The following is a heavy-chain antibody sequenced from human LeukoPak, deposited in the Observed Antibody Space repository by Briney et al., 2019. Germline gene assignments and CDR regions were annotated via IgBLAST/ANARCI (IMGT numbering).Heavy chain of an antibody. CDR2: IHYIGRT. CDR1: GGSISSYY. V-gene: IGHV4-59*08. J-gene: IGHJ5*01. Sequence: SETLSLTCNVSGGSISSYYWSWIRQPPGKRLDWIGYIHYIGRTKYNPSLKSPVSISLDTPTNQLSLRLSPVTAADAAVYYCAGTVAGPNWFDSWGQGTQITVSS. D-gene: IGHD6-19*01. CDR3: AGTVAGPNWFDS.